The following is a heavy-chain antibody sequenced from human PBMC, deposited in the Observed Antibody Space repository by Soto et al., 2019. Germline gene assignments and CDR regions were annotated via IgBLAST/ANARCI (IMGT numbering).Heavy chain of an antibody. D-gene: IGHD3-22*01. CDR2: IKSKIDGGAT. Sequence: GGSLRLSCAASGFTFINAWMSWVRQAPGKGLEWVGHIKSKIDGGATDYAAPVKGRFSISRDDSKNTLYLQMNNLETEDTALYYCTTERRYYYDSGGYWGQGTLVTVSS. CDR1: GFTFINAW. CDR3: TTERRYYYDSGGY. J-gene: IGHJ4*02. V-gene: IGHV3-15*01.